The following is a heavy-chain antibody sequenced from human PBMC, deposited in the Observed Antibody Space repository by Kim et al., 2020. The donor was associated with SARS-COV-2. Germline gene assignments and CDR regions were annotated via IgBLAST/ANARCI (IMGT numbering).Heavy chain of an antibody. V-gene: IGHV4-34*01. CDR3: AREGLYYYGSGTKTPYYFD. D-gene: IGHD3-10*01. CDR1: GGSFSGYY. Sequence: SQTLSLTCAVYGGSFSGYYWSWIRQPPGKGLEWIGEINHSGSTNYNPSLKSRVTISVDTSKNQFSLKLSSVTAADTAVYYCAREGLYYYGSGTKTPYYFD. J-gene: IGHJ4*01. CDR2: INHSGST.